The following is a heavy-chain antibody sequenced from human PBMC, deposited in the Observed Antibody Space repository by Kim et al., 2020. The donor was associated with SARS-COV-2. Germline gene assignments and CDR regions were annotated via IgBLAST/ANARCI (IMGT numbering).Heavy chain of an antibody. J-gene: IGHJ3*02. CDR3: ARETHKDSSSWADAFDI. V-gene: IGHV4-31*03. CDR2: IYYSGST. D-gene: IGHD6-13*01. CDR1: GGSISSGGYY. Sequence: SETLSLTCTVSGGSISSGGYYWSWIRQHPGKGLEWIGYIYYSGSTYYNPSLKSRVTISVDTSKNQFSLKLSSVTAADTAVYYCARETHKDSSSWADAFDIWGQGTMVTVSS.